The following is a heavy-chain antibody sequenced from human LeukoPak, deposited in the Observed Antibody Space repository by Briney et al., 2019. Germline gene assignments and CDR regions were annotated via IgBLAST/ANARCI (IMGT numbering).Heavy chain of an antibody. J-gene: IGHJ6*02. CDR3: ARGDFGAVIPRGGGGLDV. CDR1: GFTLSNYA. CDR2: LSYDGGTE. V-gene: IGHV3-30-3*01. D-gene: IGHD3-3*01. Sequence: PGGSLRLSCAASGFTLSNYAVHWVRQAPGKGLEWLAILSYDGGTEYYADSVKGRFTISRDNSKNTLYLQMDSLRGDDTALYFCARGDFGAVIPRGGGGLDVWGQGTTVTVSS.